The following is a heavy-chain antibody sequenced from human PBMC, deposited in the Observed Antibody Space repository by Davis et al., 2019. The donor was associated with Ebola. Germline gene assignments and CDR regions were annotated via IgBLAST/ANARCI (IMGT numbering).Heavy chain of an antibody. J-gene: IGHJ5*02. D-gene: IGHD2-21*01. V-gene: IGHV3-33*01. CDR1: GFTFSSYG. Sequence: GESLKISCAASGFTFSSYGMHWVRQAPGKGLEWVAVIWYDGSNKYYADSVKGRFTISRDNSKNTLYLQMNSLRAEDTAVYYCTVWWVSFDPWGQGTLVTVSS. CDR3: TVWWVSFDP. CDR2: IWYDGSNK.